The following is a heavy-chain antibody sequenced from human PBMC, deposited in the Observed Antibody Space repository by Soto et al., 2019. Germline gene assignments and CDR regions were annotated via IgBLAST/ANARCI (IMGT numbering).Heavy chain of an antibody. CDR1: GGSFRGYS. CDR2: INHTGST. CDR3: ARRRVMTLWFDP. V-gene: IGHV4-34*01. J-gene: IGHJ5*02. D-gene: IGHD2-21*02. Sequence: SETLSLTCAVYGGSFRGYSWTWIRQPPGKGLEWIGEINHTGSTNYNPSLKSRVTISVDASKNQFSLKVNSVTAADTAVYYCARRRVMTLWFDPWGQGTLVTVSS.